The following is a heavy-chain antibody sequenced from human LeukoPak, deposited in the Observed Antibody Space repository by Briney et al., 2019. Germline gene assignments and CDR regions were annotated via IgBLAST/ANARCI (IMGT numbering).Heavy chain of an antibody. CDR2: ISAYIGNT. J-gene: IGHJ4*02. Sequence: ASVKVSCKASGYNLTNYGINWVRQAPGQGLEWMGWISAYIGNTIHSQKFQGRVTMTTDTSTNTAYMELRSLGSDDTAVYYCARELKTAVSVYYFDYWGQGTLVTVSP. D-gene: IGHD6-19*01. V-gene: IGHV1-18*01. CDR3: ARELKTAVSVYYFDY. CDR1: GYNLTNYG.